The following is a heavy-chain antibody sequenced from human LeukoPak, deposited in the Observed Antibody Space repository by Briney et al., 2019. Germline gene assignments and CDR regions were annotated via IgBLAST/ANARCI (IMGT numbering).Heavy chain of an antibody. V-gene: IGHV1-8*01. CDR2: MNPNSGNT. J-gene: IGHJ4*02. D-gene: IGHD3-16*01. CDR1: GYTFTSYD. CDR3: AGEKAGYGWYPDFSVD. Sequence: GASVKVSCKASGYTFTSYDINWVRQATGQGLEWMGWMNPNSGNTGYAQKFQGRVTMTRNTSISTAYMELSSLRSEDTAVYYCAGEKAGYGWYPDFSVDWGQGTLVTVSS.